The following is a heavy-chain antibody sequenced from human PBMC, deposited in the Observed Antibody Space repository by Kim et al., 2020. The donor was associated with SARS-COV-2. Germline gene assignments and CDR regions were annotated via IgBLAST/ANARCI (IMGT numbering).Heavy chain of an antibody. Sequence: SQTLSLTCAISGDSVSSNSAAWNWIRQSPSRGHEWLGRTYYRSKWYNDYAVSVKSRITINPDTSKNQFSLQLNSVTPEDTAVYYCASVGAGSVYNWFDPWGQGTLVTVSS. V-gene: IGHV6-1*01. CDR3: ASVGAGSVYNWFDP. CDR1: GDSVSSNSAA. D-gene: IGHD3-10*01. J-gene: IGHJ5*02. CDR2: TYYRSKWYN.